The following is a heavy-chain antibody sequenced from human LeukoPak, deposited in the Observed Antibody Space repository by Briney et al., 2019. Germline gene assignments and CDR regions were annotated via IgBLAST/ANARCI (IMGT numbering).Heavy chain of an antibody. CDR2: ISTSGST. CDR1: AASISNYY. D-gene: IGHD3-22*01. V-gene: IGHV4-4*09. J-gene: IGHJ4*02. CDR3: ASPRSGYRYTFDY. Sequence: SETLSLTCAVSAASISNYYWSWIRQAQGQGLEWIGYISTSGSTNYNPSLKSRVSISLDTSKNRFSLNLNFVTAADTAVYYCASPRSGYRYTFDYWGQGALVTVSS.